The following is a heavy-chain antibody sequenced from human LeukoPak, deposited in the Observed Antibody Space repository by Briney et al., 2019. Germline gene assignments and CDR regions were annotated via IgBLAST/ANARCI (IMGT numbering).Heavy chain of an antibody. CDR1: GYTFTGYY. CDR3: ARDLANANFDC. J-gene: IGHJ4*02. CDR2: INPNSGDT. V-gene: IGHV1-2*02. Sequence: ASVKVSCKASGYTFTGYYMNWVRQAPAQALEWMGWINPNSGDTHYLQKFQGRVTVTRDTSISTAYMELSRLRSDATAVYYCARDLANANFDCWGQGTLVTVSS.